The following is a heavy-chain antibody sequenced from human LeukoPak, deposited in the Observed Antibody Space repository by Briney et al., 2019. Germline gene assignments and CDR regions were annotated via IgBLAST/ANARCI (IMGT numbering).Heavy chain of an antibody. Sequence: SETLSLTCTVSGGSISSGDYYWSWIRQPPGKGLEWIGYIYYSGSTYYNPSLKSRVTISVDTSKNQFSLKLSSVTAADTAVYYCARGNAYYGDYGAPYWGQGTLVTVSS. D-gene: IGHD4-17*01. V-gene: IGHV4-30-4*08. J-gene: IGHJ4*02. CDR1: GGSISSGDYY. CDR3: ARGNAYYGDYGAPY. CDR2: IYYSGST.